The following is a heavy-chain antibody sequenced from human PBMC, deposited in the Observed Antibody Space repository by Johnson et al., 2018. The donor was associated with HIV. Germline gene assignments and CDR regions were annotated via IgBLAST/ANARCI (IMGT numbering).Heavy chain of an antibody. D-gene: IGHD1-1*01. CDR1: GFTFSNSW. CDR2: IRQDGSQK. CDR3: ARANWPGSAFDI. V-gene: IGHV3-7*02. Sequence: VQLLESGGGVVQPGRSLRLSCAASGFTFSNSWMNWVRQAPGKGLEWVANIRQDGSQKHYVDSVQGRFTISRDNTENSLYLQMDSLRAEDTAVYYCARANWPGSAFDIWGQGTMVIVSS. J-gene: IGHJ3*02.